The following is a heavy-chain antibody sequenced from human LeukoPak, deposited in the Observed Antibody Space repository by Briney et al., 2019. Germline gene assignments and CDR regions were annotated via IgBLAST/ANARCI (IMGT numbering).Heavy chain of an antibody. J-gene: IGHJ6*02. CDR1: GFTFSSYW. Sequence: GGSLRLSCAASGFTFSSYWMHWVRQAPGKGLVWVSRISKDGSDTTYADSVKGRFTISRDNAKNTLYLQMNSLRAEDTAVYYCARASTTLTKYGMDVWGQGTTVTVSS. CDR3: ARASTTLTKYGMDV. D-gene: IGHD4-17*01. V-gene: IGHV3-74*01. CDR2: ISKDGSDT.